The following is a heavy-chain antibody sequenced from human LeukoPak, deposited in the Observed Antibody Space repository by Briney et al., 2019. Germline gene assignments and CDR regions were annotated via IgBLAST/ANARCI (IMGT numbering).Heavy chain of an antibody. J-gene: IGHJ4*02. CDR1: GGSLSSHY. CDR2: INDTGST. D-gene: IGHD2-2*01. V-gene: IGHV4-59*11. Sequence: PSETLSLTCSVSGGSLSSHYWSWIRQPPGKGLELIGHINDTGSTFYNPSLRGRVTISLDTSNNQFSLKLTSMTAADTAVYYCARFSSGCSTSSCYLTYWGQGTLVTVS. CDR3: ARFSSGCSTSSCYLTY.